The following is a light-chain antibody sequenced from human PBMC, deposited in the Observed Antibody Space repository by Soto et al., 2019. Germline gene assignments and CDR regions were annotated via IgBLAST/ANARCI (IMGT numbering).Light chain of an antibody. V-gene: IGKV1-9*01. CDR1: QDISTS. Sequence: DIKFTQSPSFLSASVGDRVTVSCRASQDISTSLAWFQQKAGKVPQLLVYPASTLQDGVPSRFSGSGSGTYFTLTINNLQAEDFATYYCQHLRTYPFSFGQGTKLDIK. CDR2: PAS. J-gene: IGKJ2*03. CDR3: QHLRTYPFS.